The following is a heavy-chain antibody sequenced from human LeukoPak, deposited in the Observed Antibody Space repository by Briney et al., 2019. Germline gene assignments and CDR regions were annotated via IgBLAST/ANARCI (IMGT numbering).Heavy chain of an antibody. Sequence: PSETLSLTCTVSGDSIRSSSYYWGWNRQPPGKGLEWIGSIYYSGSTHYNPSLKSRVTISVDTSKKQLSLKLSSVTAADTAMYYCARNSTYYYDRSTYSYFDDWGQGTLVTVSS. D-gene: IGHD3-22*01. J-gene: IGHJ4*02. CDR1: GDSIRSSSYY. CDR2: IYYSGST. V-gene: IGHV4-39*01. CDR3: ARNSTYYYDRSTYSYFDD.